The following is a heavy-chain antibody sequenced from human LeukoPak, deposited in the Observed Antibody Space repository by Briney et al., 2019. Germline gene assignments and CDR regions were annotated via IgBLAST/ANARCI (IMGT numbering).Heavy chain of an antibody. V-gene: IGHV1-69*05. D-gene: IGHD2-21*01. CDR1: GYTLTDLS. CDR2: IIPIFGTA. J-gene: IGHJ6*03. Sequence: SVKVSCKVSGYTLTDLSMHWVRQAPGQGLEWMGGIIPIFGTANYAQKFQGRVTITTDESTSTAYMELSSLRSEDTAVYYCATAYCGGDCYYTNYYYYYYYMDVWGKGTTVTVSS. CDR3: ATAYCGGDCYYTNYYYYYYYMDV.